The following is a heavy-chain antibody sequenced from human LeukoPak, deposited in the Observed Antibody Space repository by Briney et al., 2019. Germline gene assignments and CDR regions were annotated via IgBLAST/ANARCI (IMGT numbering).Heavy chain of an antibody. D-gene: IGHD1-26*01. CDR2: TYYRSMWYH. CDR1: GDSVSSNSAG. Sequence: SQTLSLTFAISGDSVSSNSAGWNWIRQSPSRGLEWLGRTYYRSMWYHDYAASVAGRITIDADPSKNQFSLQLSSVTPEDTAVYYCVRVRHLGQGFHNWGRAPWSPSPQ. CDR3: VRVRHLGQGFHN. V-gene: IGHV6-1*01. J-gene: IGHJ1*01.